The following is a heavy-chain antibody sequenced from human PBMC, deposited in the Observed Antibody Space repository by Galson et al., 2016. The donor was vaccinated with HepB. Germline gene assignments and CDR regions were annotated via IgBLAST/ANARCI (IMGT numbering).Heavy chain of an antibody. CDR2: IYYSGST. V-gene: IGHV4-39*07. D-gene: IGHD3-22*01. Sequence: SETLSLTCIVSSGSISSSSYYWGWIRQPPGKGLEWIGSIYYSGSTYYNPSLKRRVTISVDTSKNQFSLKLSSVTAADTAVYYCARDVGYDSSGFHHYFDYWGQGTLVTVSS. CDR3: ARDVGYDSSGFHHYFDY. CDR1: SGSISSSSYY. J-gene: IGHJ4*02.